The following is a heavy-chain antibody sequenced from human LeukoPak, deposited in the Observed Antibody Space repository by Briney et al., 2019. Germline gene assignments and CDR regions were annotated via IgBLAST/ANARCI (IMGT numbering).Heavy chain of an antibody. CDR3: ATPLDYYDRSDSHQGGD. Sequence: GGSLRLSCAASGFTFSTYTMYWVRHPPGKRLEWVSIIGSSGGDIHYADSVKGRFTISRDNSKNALYLQMNSLRVEDTAVYYCATPLDYYDRSDSHQGGDWGQGTLVTVSS. CDR2: IGSSGGDI. V-gene: IGHV3-23*01. J-gene: IGHJ4*02. CDR1: GFTFSTYT. D-gene: IGHD3-22*01.